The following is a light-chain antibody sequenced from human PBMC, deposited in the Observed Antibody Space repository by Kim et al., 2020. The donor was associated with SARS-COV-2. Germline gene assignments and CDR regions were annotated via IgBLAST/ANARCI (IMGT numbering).Light chain of an antibody. CDR2: DAS. CDR1: QDISNY. Sequence: DIQMTQSPSSLSASVGDRVTITCQASQDISNYLNWYQQKPGKAPKLLIYDASNLETGVPSRFSGSGSGTDFIFTISSLQPEDIATYYCQQYDNLPLPFGGETKVDIK. CDR3: QQYDNLPLP. V-gene: IGKV1-33*01. J-gene: IGKJ4*01.